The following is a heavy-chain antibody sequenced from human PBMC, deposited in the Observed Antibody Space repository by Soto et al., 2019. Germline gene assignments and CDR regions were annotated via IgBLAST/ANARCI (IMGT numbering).Heavy chain of an antibody. Sequence: QLQLQESGPGLVKPSETLSLTCTVSGGSISSSLYYWGWIRQSPGKGLEWIGNMYYSGTTYYNPSLKSRVTISVDTSKNQFSLKLSSVTAADTAVYFCARHTPFYCGSAPCYSYYYMDVWGKGTTVTVSS. CDR2: MYYSGTT. V-gene: IGHV4-39*01. J-gene: IGHJ6*03. D-gene: IGHD2-2*01. CDR1: GGSISSSLYY. CDR3: ARHTPFYCGSAPCYSYYYMDV.